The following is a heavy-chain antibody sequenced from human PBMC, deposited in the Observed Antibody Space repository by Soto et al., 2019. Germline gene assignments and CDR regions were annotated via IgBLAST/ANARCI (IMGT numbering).Heavy chain of an antibody. J-gene: IGHJ5*02. Sequence: ASVKVSCKASGYTFTSYYMHWVRQAPGQGLEWMGIINPGGGSTSYYNPSLKSRVSISVDTSKNQFSLKLSSVIAADTAVYYCARHCPLYSRPPGWFDPWGQGTLVTVSS. CDR3: ARHCPLYSRPPGWFDP. D-gene: IGHD6-13*01. CDR2: INPGGGST. CDR1: GYTFTSYY. V-gene: IGHV1-46*01.